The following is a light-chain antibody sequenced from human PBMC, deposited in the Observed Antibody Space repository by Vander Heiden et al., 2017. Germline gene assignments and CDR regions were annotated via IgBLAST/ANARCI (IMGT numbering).Light chain of an antibody. V-gene: IGLV2-14*03. CDR3: SSYTSSSTRV. J-gene: IGLJ1*01. CDR1: SSDVGGYNY. Sequence: SALTQPASVSGSPGQSITISCTGTSSDVGGYNYVPWYQQHPGKAPKLMLYDVSNRPSGVSNRFSGSKSGNTASLTISGLQAEYEAYYYCSSYTSSSTRVFGTGTNVTVL. CDR2: DVS.